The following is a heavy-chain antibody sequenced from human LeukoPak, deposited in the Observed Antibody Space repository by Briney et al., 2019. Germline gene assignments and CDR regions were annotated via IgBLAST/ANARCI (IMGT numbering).Heavy chain of an antibody. CDR3: AKDSTVTTSYWFDP. J-gene: IGHJ5*02. CDR2: LSGSGGSP. V-gene: IGHV3-23*01. Sequence: GGSLRLSCAASGVTFSSYAMSWVRQAPGKGLEWVSALSGSGGSPHYADSVKGRFTISRDNFKNTLYLQMYSLRAEDTAVYYCAKDSTVTTSYWFDPWGQGTLVTVSS. CDR1: GVTFSSYA. D-gene: IGHD4-17*01.